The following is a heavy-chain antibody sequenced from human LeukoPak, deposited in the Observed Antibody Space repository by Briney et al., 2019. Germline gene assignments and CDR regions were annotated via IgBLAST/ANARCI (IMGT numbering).Heavy chain of an antibody. J-gene: IGHJ2*01. CDR1: GYTFNNYG. CDR3: AKVTPSYYDSSDHWYFDL. Sequence: ASVKVSCKASGYTFNNYGISWVRQAPGQGLEWMGWISGYSGNTNYAQEFQGRVTVTTDTSTSTAYMELRSLRSDDTAVYYCAKVTPSYYDSSDHWYFDLWGRGTLVTVSS. CDR2: ISGYSGNT. D-gene: IGHD3-22*01. V-gene: IGHV1-18*01.